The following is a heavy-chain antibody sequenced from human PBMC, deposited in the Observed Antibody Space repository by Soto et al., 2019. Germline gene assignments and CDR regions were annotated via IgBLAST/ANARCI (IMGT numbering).Heavy chain of an antibody. CDR2: VHGGGST. CDR3: AGRLTTAASLDY. Sequence: VQLVESGGGLIQPGGSLRLSCAASGFTVSNNHMTWVRQAAGKGLELVSFVHGGGSTSYADSVKGRFTISRDNSKNTLYLQMDCLRAVDTAIYYCAGRLTTAASLDYWGRGTLVTVSS. D-gene: IGHD3-16*01. V-gene: IGHV3-53*01. CDR1: GFTVSNNH. J-gene: IGHJ4*02.